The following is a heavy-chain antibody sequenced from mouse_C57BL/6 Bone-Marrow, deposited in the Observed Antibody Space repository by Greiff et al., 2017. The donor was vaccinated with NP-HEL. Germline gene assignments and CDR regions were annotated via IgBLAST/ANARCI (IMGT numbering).Heavy chain of an antibody. D-gene: IGHD2-4*01. Sequence: VQVVESGPELVKPGASVKLSCKASGYTFTSYDINWVKQRPGQGLEWIGWIYPRDGSTKYNEKFKGKATLTVDTSSSTAYMELHSLTSEDSAVYFCATYDYDGNYAMDYWGQGTSVTVSS. CDR3: ATYDYDGNYAMDY. V-gene: IGHV1-85*01. J-gene: IGHJ4*01. CDR1: GYTFTSYD. CDR2: IYPRDGST.